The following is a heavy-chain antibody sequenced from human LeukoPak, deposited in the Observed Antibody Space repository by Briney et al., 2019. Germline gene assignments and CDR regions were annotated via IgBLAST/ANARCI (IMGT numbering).Heavy chain of an antibody. J-gene: IGHJ4*02. CDR2: INPNSGGT. CDR3: ARDGKWLVSTFDY. Sequence: GASVKVSCKASGYTFTGYYMHWVRQAPGQGLEWMGWINPNSGGTNYAQKFQGRVTMTRDTSISTAYMELSRLRSDDTAVYYCARDGKWLVSTFDYWGQGTLVTVSS. V-gene: IGHV1-2*02. D-gene: IGHD6-19*01. CDR1: GYTFTGYY.